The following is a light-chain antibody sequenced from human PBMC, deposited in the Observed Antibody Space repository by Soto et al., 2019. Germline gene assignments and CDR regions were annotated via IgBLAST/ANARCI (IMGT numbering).Light chain of an antibody. Sequence: DIVMTQSPDALAFSLGERATINCKSSQSVLYSSNNKNYLAWYQQKPGQPPNLLIYWASTRESGVPDRFSGSGSGTDFTLTISNLQAEDVAVYYCQQYYSTPWTFGQGTKVDI. CDR1: QSVLYSSNNKNY. CDR2: WAS. CDR3: QQYYSTPWT. J-gene: IGKJ1*01. V-gene: IGKV4-1*01.